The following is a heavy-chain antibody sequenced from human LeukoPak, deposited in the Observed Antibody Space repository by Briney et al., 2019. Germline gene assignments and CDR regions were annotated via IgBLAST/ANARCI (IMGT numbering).Heavy chain of an antibody. CDR1: GGSLSSYY. CDR3: ARQSGNGYSGYDFQAFDI. Sequence: PSETQSLTCTVSGGSLSSYYWSWVRQPPGKGLEWIGYIYYSGSTNYNPSLKSRVTIPVDMSKNQFSLKLSSVTAADTAVYYCARQSGNGYSGYDFQAFDIWGQGTMVTVSS. V-gene: IGHV4-59*08. J-gene: IGHJ3*02. CDR2: IYYSGST. D-gene: IGHD5-12*01.